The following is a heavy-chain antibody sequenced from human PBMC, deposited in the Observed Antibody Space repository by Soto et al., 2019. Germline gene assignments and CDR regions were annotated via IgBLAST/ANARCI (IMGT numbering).Heavy chain of an antibody. V-gene: IGHV3-30*04. J-gene: IGHJ6*02. Sequence: GGSLRLSCAASGFTFSSYAMHWVRQAPGKGLEWVAVISYDGSNKYYADSVKGRFTISRDNSKNTLYLQKNSLRAEDTAVYYCARCPSITGTTNYYYYGMDVWGQGTTVTVSS. D-gene: IGHD1-20*01. CDR3: ARCPSITGTTNYYYYGMDV. CDR1: GFTFSSYA. CDR2: ISYDGSNK.